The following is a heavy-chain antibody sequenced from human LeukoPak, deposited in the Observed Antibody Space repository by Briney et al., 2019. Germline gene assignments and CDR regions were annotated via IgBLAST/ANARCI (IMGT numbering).Heavy chain of an antibody. J-gene: IGHJ6*02. V-gene: IGHV3-23*01. CDR2: ISASGGST. CDR1: GFTFSSYA. Sequence: TGGSLRLSCEASGFTFSSYAMSWVRQAPGKGLEWVSTISASGGSTYYADSVKGRFTISRDNSKNTLYLQMNSLRAEDTAVYYCAKDTTIEDYYYYGMDVWGQGTTVTVSS. CDR3: AKDTTIEDYYYYGMDV. D-gene: IGHD1-26*01.